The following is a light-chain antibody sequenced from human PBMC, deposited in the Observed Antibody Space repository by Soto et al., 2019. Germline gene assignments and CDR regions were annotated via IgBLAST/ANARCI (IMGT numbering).Light chain of an antibody. V-gene: IGKV1D-12*01. Sequence: DIQMTQSPSSVSASVGDRVTITCRASQAISTWLAWYQQKPGKAPKLLIYAASNLQTGVPSRFSGSGSGTDFTLTISSLQPEVFATYYCQQANSFPRTFGQGTKVEIK. CDR1: QAISTW. CDR3: QQANSFPRT. CDR2: AAS. J-gene: IGKJ1*01.